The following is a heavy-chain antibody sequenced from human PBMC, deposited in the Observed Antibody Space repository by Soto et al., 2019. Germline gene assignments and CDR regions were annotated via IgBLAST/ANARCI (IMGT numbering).Heavy chain of an antibody. D-gene: IGHD2-15*01. CDR2: IYYSGST. CDR3: ARDGGGPYDH. CDR1: GAPITINY. Sequence: SETLSLTCTVSGAPITINYWSWIRQAPGKGLEWIGYIYYSGSTTYNPSLKSRVTMSADTSKDQFSLELNSVTAADTAVYYCARDGGGPYDHWGRGFLVTVSS. J-gene: IGHJ4*01. V-gene: IGHV4-59*01.